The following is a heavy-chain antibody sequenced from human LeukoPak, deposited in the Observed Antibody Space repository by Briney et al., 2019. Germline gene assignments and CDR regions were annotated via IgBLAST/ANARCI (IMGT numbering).Heavy chain of an antibody. D-gene: IGHD5-18*01. CDR3: ADLGYGTGD. CDR1: GFTFSSYA. Sequence: GGSLRLSCAASGFTFSSYAMSWVRQAPGKGLEWVSYISSSGSTVYYAVSVKGRLTISRENAEKSLYVQMNSLRDEDTDVYYCADLGYGTGDWGQGTLVTVYS. CDR2: ISSSGSTV. J-gene: IGHJ4*02. V-gene: IGHV3-48*02.